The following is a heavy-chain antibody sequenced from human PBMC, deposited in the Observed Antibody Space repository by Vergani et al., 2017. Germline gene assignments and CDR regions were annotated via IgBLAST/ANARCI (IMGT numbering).Heavy chain of an antibody. J-gene: IGHJ4*02. CDR1: GGSFSVYY. CDR2: INHSGST. CDR3: ARGRIKFGIDY. V-gene: IGHV4-34*01. Sequence: QVQLQQWGAGLLKPSETLSLTCAVYGGSFSVYYWSWIRQPPGKGLEWIGEINHSGSTNYNPSLKSRVTISVDTSKNQFSLKLSSVTAADTAVYYCARGRIKFGIDYWGQGTLVTVSS. D-gene: IGHD3-16*01.